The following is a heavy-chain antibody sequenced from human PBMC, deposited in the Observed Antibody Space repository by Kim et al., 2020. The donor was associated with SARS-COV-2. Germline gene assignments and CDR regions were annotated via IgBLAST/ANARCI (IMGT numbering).Heavy chain of an antibody. CDR1: GYTFTSYY. J-gene: IGHJ5*02. CDR2: INPSGGST. Sequence: ASVKVSCKASGYTFTSYYMHWVRQAPGQGLEWMGIINPSGGSTSYAQKFQGRVTMTRDTSTSTVYMELSSLRSEDTAVYYCASMEGTTQGGAGFDPWGQGTLVTVSS. V-gene: IGHV1-46*01. D-gene: IGHD1-1*01. CDR3: ASMEGTTQGGAGFDP.